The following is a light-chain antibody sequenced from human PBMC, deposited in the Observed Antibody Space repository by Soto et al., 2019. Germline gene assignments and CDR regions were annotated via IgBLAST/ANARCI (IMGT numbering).Light chain of an antibody. J-gene: IGKJ3*01. CDR2: STS. CDR3: QQLNSYPTT. CDR1: QGLSSY. V-gene: IGKV1-9*01. Sequence: DIQLTQSPSFLSASVGDRVTITCRASQGLSSYLAWYQQKPGMAPKLLIYSTSTLQSGVPARFSGSASGTEFTLTISRLQPEDFATYYFQQLNSYPTTFGPGTKVDI.